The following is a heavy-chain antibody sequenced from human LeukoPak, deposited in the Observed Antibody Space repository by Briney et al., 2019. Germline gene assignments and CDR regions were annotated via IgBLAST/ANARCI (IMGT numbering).Heavy chain of an antibody. CDR3: ARDSDDSSTHYFDY. CDR2: INPNSGGT. CDR1: GYTFTGYY. D-gene: IGHD3-22*01. V-gene: IGHV1-2*02. J-gene: IGHJ4*02. Sequence: GASVKVSCKASGYTFTGYYMHWVRQAPGQGLEWMGWINPNSGGTNYAQKFQGRVTMTRDTSISTAYMELSRLRSDDTAVYYCARDSDDSSTHYFDYWGQGTLVTVSS.